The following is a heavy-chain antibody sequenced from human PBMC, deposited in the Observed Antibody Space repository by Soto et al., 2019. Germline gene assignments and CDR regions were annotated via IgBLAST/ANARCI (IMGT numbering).Heavy chain of an antibody. CDR2: ISSSGSTI. CDR1: GFTFSSYE. Sequence: EVQLVESGGGLVQPGGSLRLSCAASGFTFSSYEMNWVRQAPGKGLEWVSYISSSGSTIYYADSVKGRFTISRDNAKNSLYLQMNSLRAEDTAVYYCARVLGYCSSTSCYSFGLEGTNYYYGMDVWGQGTTVTVSS. J-gene: IGHJ6*02. CDR3: ARVLGYCSSTSCYSFGLEGTNYYYGMDV. D-gene: IGHD2-2*03. V-gene: IGHV3-48*03.